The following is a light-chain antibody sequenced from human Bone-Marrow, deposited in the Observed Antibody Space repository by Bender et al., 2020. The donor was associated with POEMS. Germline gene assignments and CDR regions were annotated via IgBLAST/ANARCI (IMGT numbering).Light chain of an antibody. CDR2: DVT. V-gene: IGLV2-8*01. Sequence: QSALTQPPSASGSPGQSVTISCTGTSSDVGGYNHVSWYQQHPGKAPKVMIYDVTNRPSGVPDRFSGSKSGTSASLAITGLQAEDEGDYYCQSYDSSLGGWVFGGGTKLTVL. J-gene: IGLJ3*02. CDR3: QSYDSSLGGWV. CDR1: SSDVGGYNH.